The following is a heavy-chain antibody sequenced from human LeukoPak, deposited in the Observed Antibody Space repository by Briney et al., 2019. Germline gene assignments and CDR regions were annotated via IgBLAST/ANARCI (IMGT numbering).Heavy chain of an antibody. J-gene: IGHJ4*02. CDR3: VRGPGVSAVTTMY. D-gene: IGHD4-17*01. CDR2: ISSSGSSI. V-gene: IGHV3-48*01. Sequence: SGGSLRLSCAGSGFTFSSYAMSWVRQAPGKGLEWVSYISSSGSSIYYADSVKGRFTISRDNANKLLYLQMNSLSAEDTAVYYCVRGPGVSAVTTMYWGQGTLVTVSS. CDR1: GFTFSSYA.